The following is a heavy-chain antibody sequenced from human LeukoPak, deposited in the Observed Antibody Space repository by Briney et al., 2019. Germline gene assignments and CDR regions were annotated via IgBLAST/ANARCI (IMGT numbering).Heavy chain of an antibody. V-gene: IGHV3-11*01. D-gene: IGHD5-24*01. CDR3: ARDRDGYNVYFDY. J-gene: IGHJ4*02. CDR1: GFTFSDYY. Sequence: PGGSLRLSCAASGFTFSDYYMSWLRQAPGKGLEWVSYISSSGSTIYYADSVKGRFTISRDNAKNSLYLQMNSLRAEDTAVYYCARDRDGYNVYFDYWGQGTLVTVSS. CDR2: ISSSGSTI.